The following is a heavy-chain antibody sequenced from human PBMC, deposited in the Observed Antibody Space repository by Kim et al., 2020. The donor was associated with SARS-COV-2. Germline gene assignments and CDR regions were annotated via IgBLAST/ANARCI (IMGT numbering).Heavy chain of an antibody. CDR1: GFTFNNAW. V-gene: IGHV3-15*01. Sequence: GGSLRLSCAASGFTFNNAWMSWVRQAPGNGLEWVGRIKSKTDGGTTDYAAPVKGRFTISRDDSENTLYLQMNSLKTEDTAVYYCTTEPLGYCSSTSCYDYFDYWGQGTLVTVSS. J-gene: IGHJ4*02. CDR2: IKSKTDGGTT. D-gene: IGHD2-2*01. CDR3: TTEPLGYCSSTSCYDYFDY.